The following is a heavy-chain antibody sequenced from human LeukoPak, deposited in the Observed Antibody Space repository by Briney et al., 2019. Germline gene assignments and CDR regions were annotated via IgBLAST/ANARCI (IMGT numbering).Heavy chain of an antibody. V-gene: IGHV1-69*01. CDR3: GFGDSSGYYYGY. CDR1: GGTFSSYA. D-gene: IGHD3-22*01. Sequence: GSSVKVSCKASGGTFSSYAISWVRQAPGQGLEWMGGIIPIFGTANYAQKFQGRVTITADESTSTAYMELSSLRSEDTAVYYCGFGDSSGYYYGYWGQGTLVTVSS. CDR2: IIPIFGTA. J-gene: IGHJ4*02.